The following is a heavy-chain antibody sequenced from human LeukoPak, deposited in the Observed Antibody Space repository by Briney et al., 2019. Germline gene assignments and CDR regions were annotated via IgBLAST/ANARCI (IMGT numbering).Heavy chain of an antibody. V-gene: IGHV4-4*07. J-gene: IGHJ4*02. CDR2: IYTSGST. D-gene: IGHD2-15*01. CDR1: GGSISSYY. Sequence: TTSETLSLTCTVSGGSISSYYWSWIRQPAGKGLEWIGRIYTSGSTNYNPSLKIRVTMSVDTSKNQFSLKLSSVTAADTAVYYCASKTRRYCSGGSCYGLGYWGQGTLVTVSS. CDR3: ASKTRRYCSGGSCYGLGY.